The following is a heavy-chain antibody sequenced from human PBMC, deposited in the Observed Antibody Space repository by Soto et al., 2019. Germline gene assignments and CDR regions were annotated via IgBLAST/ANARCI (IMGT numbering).Heavy chain of an antibody. CDR3: ARDRTIAAAVVDGFDP. Sequence: QVQLQESGPGLVKPSETLSLTCTVSGGSVSSGSYYWSWIRQPPGKGLEWIGYIYYSGSTYYNPSLKSRVTISVDTSKNQFSLKLSSVTAADTAVYYCARDRTIAAAVVDGFDPWGQGTLVTVSS. CDR1: GGSVSSGSYY. J-gene: IGHJ5*02. D-gene: IGHD6-13*01. V-gene: IGHV4-61*01. CDR2: IYYSGST.